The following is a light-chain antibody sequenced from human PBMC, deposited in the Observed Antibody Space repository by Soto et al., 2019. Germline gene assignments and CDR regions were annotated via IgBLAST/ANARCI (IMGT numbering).Light chain of an antibody. CDR2: EVS. CDR1: SSDVGGYDF. V-gene: IGLV2-8*01. CDR3: NSYGGNTNVV. J-gene: IGLJ2*01. Sequence: QSVLTQPPSASGSPGQSVTISCTGPSSDVGGYDFVSWYQQHPGKAPKILIYEVSKRASGVPDRFSGSKSGNTASLTVSGLQPDDEADYYCNSYGGNTNVVFGGGTKLTVL.